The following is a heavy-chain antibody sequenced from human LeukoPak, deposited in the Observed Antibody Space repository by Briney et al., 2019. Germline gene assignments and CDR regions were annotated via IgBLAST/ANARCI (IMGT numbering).Heavy chain of an antibody. Sequence: PGRSLRLSCAASGFTFSSYAMHWVRQAPGKGLEWVAVISYDGSNKYYADSVKGRFTISRDNSKNTLYLQMNSLRAEDTAVYYCARDSSAWGPPRYGMDVWGQGTTVTVSS. CDR3: ARDSSAWGPPRYGMDV. CDR2: ISYDGSNK. D-gene: IGHD3-16*01. J-gene: IGHJ6*02. CDR1: GFTFSSYA. V-gene: IGHV3-30-3*01.